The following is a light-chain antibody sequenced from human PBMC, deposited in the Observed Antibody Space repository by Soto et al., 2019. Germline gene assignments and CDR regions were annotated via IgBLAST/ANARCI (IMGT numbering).Light chain of an antibody. V-gene: IGLV2-14*03. CDR2: DVS. J-gene: IGLJ1*01. CDR1: RSDVGGYKH. CDR3: SSYTSVNLYV. Sequence: QSVLTQPASVSGSPGQSISISCTGTRSDVGGYKHVSWYQQHPGKVPRLIIFDVSSRPSGVSHRFSGSKSGDTASLTISGLQAEDEADYYCSSYTSVNLYVFATGTKVAVL.